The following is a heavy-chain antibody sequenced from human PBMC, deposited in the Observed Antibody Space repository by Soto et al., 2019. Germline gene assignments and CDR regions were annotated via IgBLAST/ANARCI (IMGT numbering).Heavy chain of an antibody. V-gene: IGHV3-30*18. CDR3: AKRSDSSSSSAYYYYYGMDV. D-gene: IGHD6-6*01. Sequence: QVQLVESGGGVVQPGRSLRLSCAASGFTFSSYGMHWVRQAPGKGLEWVAVISYDGSNKYYADSVKGRFTISRDNSKNTLYMQMNSLRAEDTAVYYCAKRSDSSSSSAYYYYYGMDVWCQGTTVTVSS. J-gene: IGHJ6*02. CDR1: GFTFSSYG. CDR2: ISYDGSNK.